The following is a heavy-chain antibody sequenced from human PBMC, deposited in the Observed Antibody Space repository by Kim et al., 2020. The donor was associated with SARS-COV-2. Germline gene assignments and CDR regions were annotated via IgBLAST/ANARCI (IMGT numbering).Heavy chain of an antibody. V-gene: IGHV3-30*18. D-gene: IGHD3-9*01. CDR1: GFTFSTYG. Sequence: GGSLRLSCAASGFTFSTYGMHWVRQAPGKGLEWVAVISYDGSNKYYADSVKGRFTISRDNSKNTLYLQMNSLRAEDTAVYYCAKDTFPYYDILTGYYADFWGQGTLVTVSS. J-gene: IGHJ4*02. CDR3: AKDTFPYYDILTGYYADF. CDR2: ISYDGSNK.